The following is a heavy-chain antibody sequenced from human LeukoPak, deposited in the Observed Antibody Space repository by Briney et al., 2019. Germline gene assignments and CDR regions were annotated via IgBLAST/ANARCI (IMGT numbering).Heavy chain of an antibody. J-gene: IGHJ4*02. V-gene: IGHV3-21*01. CDR2: ISSGSTYI. CDR1: GFSFSSYS. D-gene: IGHD2-2*01. Sequence: GGSLRLSCAASGFSFSSYSMNWVRQAPGKGLEWVSSISSGSTYIYYADSVKGRFTISRDNAKNSLYLQVSTLRAEDTAVYYCAREISSNTSFDYWGQGTLVTVSS. CDR3: AREISSNTSFDY.